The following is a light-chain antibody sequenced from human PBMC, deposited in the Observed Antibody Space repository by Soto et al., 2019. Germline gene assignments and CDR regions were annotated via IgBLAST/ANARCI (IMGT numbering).Light chain of an antibody. V-gene: IGLV2-8*01. J-gene: IGLJ1*01. CDR1: SSDVGGYNY. CDR3: TSYAGRNNLGV. Sequence: QSALAQPPSASGSPGQSVTISCTGTSSDVGGYNYVSWYQQRPGKAPKLIIYEVTKRPSGVPDRFSGSKSGNTASLTVSGLQAEDEADHYCTSYAGRNNLGVFGTGTKVTVL. CDR2: EVT.